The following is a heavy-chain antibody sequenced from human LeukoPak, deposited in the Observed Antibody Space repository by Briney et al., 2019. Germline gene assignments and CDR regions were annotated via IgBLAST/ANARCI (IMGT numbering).Heavy chain of an antibody. Sequence: SETLSLSCTVSGVSISSGSYYWSWLRQPAGKGLEWIGRIYTSGSTNYNPSLKSRVTISVDTYKNQFSLKLSSVTAADTAVYYCARGLTYYDFWSGYYPSIYFDDWGQGTLVTVSS. J-gene: IGHJ4*02. CDR2: IYTSGST. CDR3: ARGLTYYDFWSGYYPSIYFDD. CDR1: GVSISSGSYY. V-gene: IGHV4-61*02. D-gene: IGHD3-3*01.